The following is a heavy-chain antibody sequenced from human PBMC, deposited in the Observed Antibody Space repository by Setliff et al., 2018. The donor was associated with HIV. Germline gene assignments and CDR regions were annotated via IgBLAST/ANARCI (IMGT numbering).Heavy chain of an antibody. CDR1: GGSISSYY. V-gene: IGHV4-59*01. J-gene: IGHJ6*03. CDR2: IYYSGST. Sequence: PSETLSLTCTDSGGSISSYYWSWIRQPPGKGLEWIGYIYYSGSTNYNPSLKSRVTISVDTSKNQFSLKLSSVTAADTAVYYCARDGGRGSSSLYYYYYYMDVWGKGTTVTVSS. D-gene: IGHD6-6*01. CDR3: ARDGGRGSSSLYYYYYYMDV.